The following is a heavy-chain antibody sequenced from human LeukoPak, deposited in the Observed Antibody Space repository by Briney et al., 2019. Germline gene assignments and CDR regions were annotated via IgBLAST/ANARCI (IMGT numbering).Heavy chain of an antibody. CDR1: GFTFSSYS. CDR3: AREVYSSSWYYFDY. J-gene: IGHJ4*02. D-gene: IGHD6-13*01. Sequence: PGGSLRLSCAASGFTFSSYSMNWVRQAPGKGLEWVSYISSSSSTIYYADSVKGRFTTSRDNAKNSLYLQMNSLRAEDTAVYYCAREVYSSSWYYFDYWGQGILVTVSS. V-gene: IGHV3-48*01. CDR2: ISSSSSTI.